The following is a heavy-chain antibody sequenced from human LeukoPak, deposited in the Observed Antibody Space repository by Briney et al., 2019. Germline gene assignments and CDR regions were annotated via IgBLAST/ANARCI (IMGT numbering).Heavy chain of an antibody. CDR2: INQIGTT. Sequence: SETLSLTCTVSGGSMTSYYWTWIRQPPGKGLEWIAYINQIGTTNYNPSLKSRLSISLDASKNQFSLRLTSVTATDTAVYYCASQSAVAGTKWFDPGGRGPVVTFS. V-gene: IGHV4-59*08. D-gene: IGHD6-19*01. J-gene: IGHJ5*02. CDR3: ASQSAVAGTKWFDP. CDR1: GGSMTSYY.